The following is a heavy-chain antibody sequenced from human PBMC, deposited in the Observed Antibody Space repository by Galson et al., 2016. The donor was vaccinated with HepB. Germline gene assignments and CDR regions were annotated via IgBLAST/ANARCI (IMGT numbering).Heavy chain of an antibody. CDR2: INPGNSNT. CDR1: GYSFNTYW. D-gene: IGHD3-10*01. J-gene: IGHJ4*02. Sequence: QSGAEVKEPGESLKISCKGSGYSFNTYWIGWVRQMPGKGLELMGIINPGNSNTRYGPSFQGQVTISTDKSISTVYLQWSRLKAPDSAMYYCAKQGGSKSWGYFDYWGQGTLVTVSS. CDR3: AKQGGSKSWGYFDY. V-gene: IGHV5-51*01.